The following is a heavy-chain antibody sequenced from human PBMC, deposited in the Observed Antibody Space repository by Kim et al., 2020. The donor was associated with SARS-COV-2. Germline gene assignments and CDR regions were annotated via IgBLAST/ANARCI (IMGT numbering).Heavy chain of an antibody. CDR3: ARPRRGGSYYDILTGYHDAFDI. Sequence: GGSLRLSCAASGFTFSSYSMNWVRQAPGKGLEWVSSISSSSSYIYYADSVKGRFTISRDNAKNSLYLQMNSLRAEDTAVYCCARPRRGGSYYDILTGYHDAFDIWGQGTMVTVSS. V-gene: IGHV3-21*01. CDR1: GFTFSSYS. J-gene: IGHJ3*02. CDR2: ISSSSSYI. D-gene: IGHD3-9*01.